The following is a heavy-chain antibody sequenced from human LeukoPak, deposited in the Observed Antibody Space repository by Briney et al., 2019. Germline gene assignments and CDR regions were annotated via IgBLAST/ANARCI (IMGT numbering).Heavy chain of an antibody. CDR1: GYSFSSYW. V-gene: IGHV5-10-1*01. Sequence: GESLKISCKGSGYSFSSYWISWVRQMPGKGLEWMGRIDPSDSYTNYSPSFQGHVTISADKSLGTAYLQWNSLKASDTAIYYCARAGYSGYDYKIDYWGQGTLVTVSS. CDR3: ARAGYSGYDYKIDY. J-gene: IGHJ4*02. D-gene: IGHD5-12*01. CDR2: IDPSDSYT.